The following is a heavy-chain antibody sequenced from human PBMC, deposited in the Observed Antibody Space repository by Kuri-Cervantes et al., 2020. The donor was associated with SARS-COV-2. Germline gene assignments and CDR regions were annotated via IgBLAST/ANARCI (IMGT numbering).Heavy chain of an antibody. D-gene: IGHD6-13*01. Sequence: ASVKVSCKASGYTFTSYGISWVRQAPGQGLEWMGWISAYNGNTNYAQKLQGRVTMTTDTSMSTAYMELSSLRSEDTAVYYCARGDRNYSSSWYGDAFDIWGQGTMVTVSS. J-gene: IGHJ3*02. CDR3: ARGDRNYSSSWYGDAFDI. V-gene: IGHV1-18*01. CDR2: ISAYNGNT. CDR1: GYTFTSYG.